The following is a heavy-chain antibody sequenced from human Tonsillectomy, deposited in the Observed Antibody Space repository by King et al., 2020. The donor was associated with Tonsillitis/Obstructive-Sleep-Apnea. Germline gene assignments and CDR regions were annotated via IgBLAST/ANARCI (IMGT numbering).Heavy chain of an antibody. V-gene: IGHV3-30*18. Sequence: VQLVESGGGVVQPGRSLRLSCAASGFTFSNYVMHWVRQAPGKGLEWVALISYDGSDKYYADSVKGRFTISRDNSKNTLYLQMNRLRAEDAAVYYCAKDDSSDWYGTHYCYGMAVWGKGTTVTVSS. D-gene: IGHD6-19*01. CDR2: ISYDGSDK. CDR1: GFTFSNYV. J-gene: IGHJ6*04. CDR3: AKDDSSDWYGTHYCYGMAV.